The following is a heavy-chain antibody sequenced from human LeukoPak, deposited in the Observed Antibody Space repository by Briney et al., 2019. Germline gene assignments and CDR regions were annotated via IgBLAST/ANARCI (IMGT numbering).Heavy chain of an antibody. CDR2: IYYSGST. V-gene: IGHV4-39*01. CDR1: GGSISSSSYY. D-gene: IGHD1-7*01. Sequence: SETLSLTCTVSGGSISSSSYYWGWIRQPPGKGLEWIGSIYYSGSTYYNPSLKSRVTISVDTSKNQFSLKLSSVAAADTAVYYCARHHYNWNSDFDYWGQGTLVTVSS. J-gene: IGHJ4*02. CDR3: ARHHYNWNSDFDY.